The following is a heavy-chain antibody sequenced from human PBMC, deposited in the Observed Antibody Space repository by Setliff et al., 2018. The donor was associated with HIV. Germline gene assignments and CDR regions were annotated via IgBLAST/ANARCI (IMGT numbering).Heavy chain of an antibody. Sequence: PGGSLRLSCAASGFTFSNAWMNWVRQAPGKGLEWVGRIKSKTDGGTTDYAAPVKGRFTISRDDAKNTLYLQMNSLKTEDTAVYYCTSTPFRFYGDHNQDYWGQGTLVTVSS. CDR2: IKSKTDGGTT. J-gene: IGHJ4*02. D-gene: IGHD4-17*01. V-gene: IGHV3-15*01. CDR1: GFTFSNAW. CDR3: TSTPFRFYGDHNQDY.